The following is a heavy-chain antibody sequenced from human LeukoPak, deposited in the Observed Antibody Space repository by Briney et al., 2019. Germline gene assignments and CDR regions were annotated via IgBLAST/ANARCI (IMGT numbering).Heavy chain of an antibody. CDR1: GGTFSSYA. D-gene: IGHD6-19*01. Sequence: SVKVSCEASGGTFSSYAISWVRQAPGQGLEWMGRIIPIFGTANYAQKFQGRVTITTDESTSTAYMELSRLRSEDTAVYYCARTGIAVAGGAEYFQHWGQGTLVTVSS. CDR2: IIPIFGTA. CDR3: ARTGIAVAGGAEYFQH. J-gene: IGHJ1*01. V-gene: IGHV1-69*05.